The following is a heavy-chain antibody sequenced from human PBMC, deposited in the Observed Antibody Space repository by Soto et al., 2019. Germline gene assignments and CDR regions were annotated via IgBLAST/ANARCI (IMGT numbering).Heavy chain of an antibody. CDR1: AGSLSSYY. J-gene: IGHJ6*02. Sequence: PSETLSLTCTVSAGSLSSYYWSWIRQPPGKGLEWIGYMYNTGSTIYNPSLKSRVTISVDTSKNQFSLKLNSVTAADTAVYYCARDLWGYCGADCYPLDVWGQGTTVTVSS. V-gene: IGHV4-59*01. D-gene: IGHD2-21*02. CDR3: ARDLWGYCGADCYPLDV. CDR2: MYNTGST.